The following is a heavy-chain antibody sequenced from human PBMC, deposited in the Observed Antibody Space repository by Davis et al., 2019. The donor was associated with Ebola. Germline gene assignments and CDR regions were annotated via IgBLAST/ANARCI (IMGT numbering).Heavy chain of an antibody. Sequence: ASVKVSCKASGYTFTSYYMHWVRQAPGQGLEWMGIINPSGGSTSYAQKFQGWVTMTRDTSISTAYMELSRLRSDDTAVYYCARVYDYHYGMDVWGQGTTVTVSS. CDR3: ARVYDYHYGMDV. CDR2: INPSGGST. CDR1: GYTFTSYY. V-gene: IGHV1-46*01. D-gene: IGHD5-12*01. J-gene: IGHJ6*02.